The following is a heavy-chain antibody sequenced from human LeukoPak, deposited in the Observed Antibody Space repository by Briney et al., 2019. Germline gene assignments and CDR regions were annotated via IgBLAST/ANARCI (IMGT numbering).Heavy chain of an antibody. V-gene: IGHV3-7*03. D-gene: IGHD2-15*01. CDR3: TTDTWYSAGH. J-gene: IGHJ4*02. CDR2: IKKDGSGK. CDR1: GFIFSGSW. Sequence: PGGSLRLSCTASGFIFSGSWMAWIRQAPGKGLEWVAIIKKDGSGKYYVDPMKGRFTISRDNAKNSLFLQMNSLRAEDTAIYYCTTDTWYSAGHWGQGTLVTVSS.